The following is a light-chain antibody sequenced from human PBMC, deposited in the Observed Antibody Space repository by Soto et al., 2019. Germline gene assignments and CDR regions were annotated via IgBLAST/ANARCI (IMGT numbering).Light chain of an antibody. V-gene: IGLV2-23*01. CDR1: SGDVGTYDR. CDR2: DAT. J-gene: IGLJ3*02. Sequence: QSALTQPASVSGSPGQSITISCTGTSGDVGTYDRVSWYQHHPGAAPKLMIYDATRRPSGISNRLSGSKSGNTASVTTSGLQGEDAGADYGCSFAGANSWVFGGGTQLNVL. CDR3: CSFAGANSWV.